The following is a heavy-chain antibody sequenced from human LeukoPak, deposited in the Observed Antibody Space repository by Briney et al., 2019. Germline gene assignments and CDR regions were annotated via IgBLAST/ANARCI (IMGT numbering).Heavy chain of an antibody. CDR3: ARGPVYYFDY. CDR1: GFTFDDYA. D-gene: IGHD1-14*01. J-gene: IGHJ4*02. V-gene: IGHV3-9*01. CDR2: ISWNSGSI. Sequence: SLRLSWXASGFTFDDYAMHWVRQAPGKGLEWVSGISWNSGSIGYADSVKGRFTISRDNAKNSLYLQMNSLRAEDTALYYCARGPVYYFDYWGQGTLVTVSS.